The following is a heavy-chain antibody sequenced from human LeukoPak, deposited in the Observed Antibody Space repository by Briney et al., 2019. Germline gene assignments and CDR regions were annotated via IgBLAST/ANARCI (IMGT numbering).Heavy chain of an antibody. J-gene: IGHJ3*02. CDR3: ARGVGYYSHDAFDI. V-gene: IGHV4-59*01. D-gene: IGHD3-22*01. CDR1: GRSISSYY. Sequence: SESLSLTCTVYGRSISSYYGSWIRQPPGRGLGWIRYIYYSGSTNYNHSLKSRVTISVDTSKYQFSLKLSAVTAADTAVYYCARGVGYYSHDAFDIWGQETMVTVSS. CDR2: IYYSGST.